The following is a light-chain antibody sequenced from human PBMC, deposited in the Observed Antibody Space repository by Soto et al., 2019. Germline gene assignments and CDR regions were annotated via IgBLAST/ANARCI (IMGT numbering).Light chain of an antibody. CDR2: GAS. CDR1: QDIRTS. J-gene: IGKJ3*01. CDR3: QHYHNLPAFT. Sequence: DIQMTQSPSSLYASVGASVSITCQASQDIRTSLSWFQQKAGRAPKLLIYGASYLETGVPSRFRGSGSGTDFTFTISSLQPEDIATCYCQHYHNLPAFTFVPGTRVDVK. V-gene: IGKV1-33*01.